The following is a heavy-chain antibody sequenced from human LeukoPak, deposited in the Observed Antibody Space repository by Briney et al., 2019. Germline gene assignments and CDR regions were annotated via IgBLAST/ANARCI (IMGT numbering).Heavy chain of an antibody. CDR3: ANTRSGYSYGHFDC. D-gene: IGHD5-18*01. Sequence: GGSLRLSCAASGFTFSSYDMHWVRQATGKGLEWVSAIGTAGDTYYPGSVKGRFTISRDNSKNTLYLQMNSLRAEDTAVYYCANTRSGYSYGHFDCWGQGTLVTVSS. CDR2: IGTAGDT. CDR1: GFTFSSYD. J-gene: IGHJ4*02. V-gene: IGHV3-13*01.